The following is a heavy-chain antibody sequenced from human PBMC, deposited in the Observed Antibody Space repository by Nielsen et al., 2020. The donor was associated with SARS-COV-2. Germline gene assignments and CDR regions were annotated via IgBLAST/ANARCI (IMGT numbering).Heavy chain of an antibody. CDR2: FDPEDGET. J-gene: IGHJ6*02. Sequence: ASVKVSCKASGYTFTSYYMHWVRQAPGKGLEWMGGFDPEDGETIYAQKFQGRVTMTEDTSTDTAYMELSSLRSEDTAVYYCATEPLDYGSVWGQGTTVTVSS. V-gene: IGHV1-24*01. D-gene: IGHD4-17*01. CDR1: GYTFTSYY. CDR3: ATEPLDYGSV.